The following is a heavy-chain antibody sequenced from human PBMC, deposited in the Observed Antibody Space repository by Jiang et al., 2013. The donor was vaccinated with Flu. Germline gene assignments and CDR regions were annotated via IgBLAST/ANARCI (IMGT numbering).Heavy chain of an antibody. CDR3: AGAISAGGLAY. CDR2: TYYRSKWYY. V-gene: IGHV6-1*01. J-gene: IGHJ4*02. CDR1: GDSVSTNSVT. Sequence: QTLSLTCAISGDSVSTNSVTWNWIRQSPSRGLEWLGRTYYRSKWYYDYEVSVKSRVTINPDTSKDQFSLQLSSVTPEDTAVYYCAGAISAGGLAYWGQGTLVTVSS. D-gene: IGHD6-13*01.